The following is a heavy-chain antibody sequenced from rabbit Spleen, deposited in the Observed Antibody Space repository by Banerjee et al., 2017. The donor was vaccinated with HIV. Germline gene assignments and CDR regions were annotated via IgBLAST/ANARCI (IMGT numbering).Heavy chain of an antibody. J-gene: IGHJ4*01. D-gene: IGHD8-1*01. Sequence: QEQLEESGGGLVKPGGTLTLTCTVSGFSFSSNWICWVRQAPGKGLEWIACIYADNSGDTYYASWAKGRFTISKTSSTTVTLQMTSLTAADTATYFCARGYGGNIYRFNLWGPGTLVTVS. V-gene: IGHV1S45*01. CDR1: GFSFSSNW. CDR3: ARGYGGNIYRFNL. CDR2: IYADNSGDT.